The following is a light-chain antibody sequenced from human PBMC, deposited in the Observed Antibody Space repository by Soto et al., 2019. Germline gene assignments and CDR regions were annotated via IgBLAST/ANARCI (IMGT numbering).Light chain of an antibody. Sequence: QSALTQPASVSGSRGQSIIISCVGRNTDVGQDKSVSWYQQGPGKAPKLLIFEVTNRPSGVSNRFSGSRSGNTASLTISGLQPDDEGDYFCVSYTDTDTLVFGTGTRSPS. CDR1: NTDVGQDKS. CDR3: VSYTDTDTLV. J-gene: IGLJ1*01. V-gene: IGLV2-14*01. CDR2: EVT.